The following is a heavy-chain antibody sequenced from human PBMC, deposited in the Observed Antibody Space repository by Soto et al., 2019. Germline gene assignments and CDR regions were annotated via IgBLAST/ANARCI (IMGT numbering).Heavy chain of an antibody. V-gene: IGHV3-33*01. CDR1: GFTFSSYG. D-gene: IGHD2-21*02. CDR2: IWYDGSNK. Sequence: QVQLVESGGGVVQPGRSLRLSCAASGFTFSSYGMHWVRQAPGKGLEWVAVIWYDGSNKYYADSVKGRFTISRDNSKNTLYLQLNSLRAEDTAVYYCARDCGGVGGDDVYDYWGQGTLVTVSS. J-gene: IGHJ4*02. CDR3: ARDCGGVGGDDVYDY.